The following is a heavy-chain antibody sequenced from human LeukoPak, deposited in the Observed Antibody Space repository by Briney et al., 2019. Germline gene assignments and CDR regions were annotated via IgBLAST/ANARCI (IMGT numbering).Heavy chain of an antibody. J-gene: IGHJ4*02. CDR3: ARVGGSGWSPDY. Sequence: GGSLRLSCAASGFTFSSYSMNWVRQAPGKGLEWVSSISSSSSYIYYADSVKGRFTISRDNAKNSLYLQMNSLRAEDTAVYYCARVGGSGWSPDYWGQGTLVTASS. D-gene: IGHD6-19*01. CDR1: GFTFSSYS. CDR2: ISSSSSYI. V-gene: IGHV3-21*01.